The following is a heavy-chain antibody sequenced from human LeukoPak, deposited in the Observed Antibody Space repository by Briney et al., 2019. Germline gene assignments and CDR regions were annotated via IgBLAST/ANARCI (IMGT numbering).Heavy chain of an antibody. Sequence: PGGSLRLSCAASGFTFSSYGMHWVRQAPGKGLEWVAVIWYDGSNKYYADSVKGRFTISRDNSKNTLYLQMNSLRAEDTAVYYCARDEGYSSSWLDYWGQGTLVTVSS. D-gene: IGHD6-13*01. V-gene: IGHV3-33*08. CDR1: GFTFSSYG. J-gene: IGHJ4*02. CDR2: IWYDGSNK. CDR3: ARDEGYSSSWLDY.